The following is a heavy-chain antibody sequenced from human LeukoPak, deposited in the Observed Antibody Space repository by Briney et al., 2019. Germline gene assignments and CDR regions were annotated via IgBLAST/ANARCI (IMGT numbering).Heavy chain of an antibody. D-gene: IGHD4-11*01. V-gene: IGHV3-30*02. CDR3: ARDSSMTTQEYYFDY. CDR1: GFTFSSYG. CDR2: IRYDGSNK. J-gene: IGHJ4*02. Sequence: GGSLRLSCAASGFTFSSYGMHWVRQAPGKGLEWVAFIRYDGSNKYYADSVKGRFTISRDNSKNTLYLQMNSLRAEDTAVYYCARDSSMTTQEYYFDYWGQGTLVTVSS.